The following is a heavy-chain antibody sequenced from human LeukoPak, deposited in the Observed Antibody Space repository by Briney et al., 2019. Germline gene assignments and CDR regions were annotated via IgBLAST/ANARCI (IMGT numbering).Heavy chain of an antibody. CDR1: GFSFSSYS. Sequence: PGGSLRLSCAASGFSFSSYSMKWVRQAPGKGLEWVSAISGSGGSTYYADSVKGRFTISRDNAKNSLYLQMNSLRAEDTAVYYCAELGITMIGGVWGKGTTVTVSS. CDR2: ISGSGGST. J-gene: IGHJ6*04. CDR3: AELGITMIGGV. V-gene: IGHV3-21*01. D-gene: IGHD3-10*02.